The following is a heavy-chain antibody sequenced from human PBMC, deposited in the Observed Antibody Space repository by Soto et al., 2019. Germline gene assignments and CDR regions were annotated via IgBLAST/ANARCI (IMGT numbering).Heavy chain of an antibody. V-gene: IGHV1-69*13. D-gene: IGHD3-22*01. CDR2: IIPIFGTA. CDR1: GGTFSSYA. CDR3: AREGLRDYDSSGPGHDDFDI. J-gene: IGHJ3*02. Sequence: SVKVSCKASGGTFSSYAISWVRQAPGQGLEWMGGIIPIFGTANYAQKFQGRVTITADESTSTAYMELSSLRSEDTAVYYCAREGLRDYDSSGPGHDDFDIWGQGTMVTVSS.